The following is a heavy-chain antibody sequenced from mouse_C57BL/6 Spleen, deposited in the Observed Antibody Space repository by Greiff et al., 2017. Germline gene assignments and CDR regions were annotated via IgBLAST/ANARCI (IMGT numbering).Heavy chain of an antibody. J-gene: IGHJ2*01. V-gene: IGHV1-15*01. D-gene: IGHD1-1*01. Sequence: VKLQESGAELVRPGASVTLSCKASGYTFTDYEMHWVKQTPVHGLEWIGAIDPETGGTAYNQKFKGKAILTADKSSSTAYMELRSLTSEDSAVYYCTRRLYYYGSSYGYWGQGTTLTVSS. CDR3: TRRLYYYGSSYGY. CDR1: GYTFTDYE. CDR2: IDPETGGT.